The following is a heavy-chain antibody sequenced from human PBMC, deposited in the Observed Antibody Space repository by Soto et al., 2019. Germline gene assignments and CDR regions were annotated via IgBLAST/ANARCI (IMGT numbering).Heavy chain of an antibody. CDR1: GFSLSTSGVG. CDR3: AHTPLGSGSYPHYYYGMDV. CDR2: IYWDDDK. J-gene: IGHJ6*02. Sequence: QITLKESGPTLVKPTQTLTLTCTFSGFSLSTSGVGVGWIRQPPGKALEWLALIYWDDDKRYSSSLKSRLTITKDTSKNQVVLTMTNMDPVDTATYYCAHTPLGSGSYPHYYYGMDVWGQGTTVTVSS. D-gene: IGHD3-10*01. V-gene: IGHV2-5*02.